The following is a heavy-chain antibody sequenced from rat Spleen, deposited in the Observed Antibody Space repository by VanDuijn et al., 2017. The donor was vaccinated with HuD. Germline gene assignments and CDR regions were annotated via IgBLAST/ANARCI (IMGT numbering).Heavy chain of an antibody. Sequence: QVQLKESGPGLVQPSQTLSLTCTVSGFSLTSNSVHWVRQSPGKGLEWMGGIWGDGRTDYNSVLKSRLSISRDTSKSQVYLKMNSLQTGDTATYYCARHSSGTFDYWGQGVMVTVSS. CDR2: IWGDGRT. D-gene: IGHD1-2*01. J-gene: IGHJ2*01. CDR3: ARHSSGTFDY. CDR1: GFSLTSNS. V-gene: IGHV2-1*01.